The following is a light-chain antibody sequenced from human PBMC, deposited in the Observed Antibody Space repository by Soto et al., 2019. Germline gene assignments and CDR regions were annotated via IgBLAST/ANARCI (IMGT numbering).Light chain of an antibody. Sequence: EIALTQSPGTLSLSPGERATLACRASQAVSNNFLAWYRQRPGQTPRLLIYGASTRATGIPDRFSGSGSGTDFFLTISRLEPEDFAVYYCQQSATSPLTFGGGTKVEIK. CDR1: QAVSNNF. J-gene: IGKJ4*01. CDR2: GAS. CDR3: QQSATSPLT. V-gene: IGKV3-20*01.